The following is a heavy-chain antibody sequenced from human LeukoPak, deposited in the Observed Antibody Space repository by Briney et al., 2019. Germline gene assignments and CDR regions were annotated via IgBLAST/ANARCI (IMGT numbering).Heavy chain of an antibody. J-gene: IGHJ4*02. CDR3: ARVYYDSSGYYDPPRFDY. D-gene: IGHD3-22*01. Sequence: GGSLRLSCAASGFTVSSNYMSWVRQAPGKGLEWVSVIYSGGSTYYADSVKGRFTISRDNSKNTLYLQMNSLRAEDTAVYYCARVYYDSSGYYDPPRFDYWGQGTLVTVS. CDR1: GFTVSSNY. CDR2: IYSGGST. V-gene: IGHV3-53*01.